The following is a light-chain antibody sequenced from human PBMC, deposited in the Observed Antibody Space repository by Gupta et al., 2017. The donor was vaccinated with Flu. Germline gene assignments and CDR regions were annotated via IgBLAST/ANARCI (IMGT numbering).Light chain of an antibody. J-gene: IGKJ1*01. V-gene: IGKV3-15*01. CDR2: GAT. CDR3: QQYKNWPET. CDR1: QSVNTN. Sequence: LPVAPAERATLPCRASQSVNTNVAWDQQKPGQAPRRLIDGATTSATGIPARFSDSGSGTQCTLTISSLQSEDFAVYYCQQYKNWPETLGQGTKVELK.